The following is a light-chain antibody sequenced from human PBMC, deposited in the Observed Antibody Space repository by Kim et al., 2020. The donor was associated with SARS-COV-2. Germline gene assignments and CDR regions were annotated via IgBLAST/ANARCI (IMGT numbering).Light chain of an antibody. V-gene: IGKV3-11*01. CDR3: QQRTNWPAIT. CDR1: QSVSNY. CDR2: HAS. J-gene: IGKJ5*01. Sequence: EIVLTQSPATLSLSPGERATLSCGASQSVSNYLAWYQQKPGQAPRLLIYHASKRATGIPARFSGSGSGTDFTLTISSLEPEYFAVYYCQQRTNWPAITFGQGTRLEI.